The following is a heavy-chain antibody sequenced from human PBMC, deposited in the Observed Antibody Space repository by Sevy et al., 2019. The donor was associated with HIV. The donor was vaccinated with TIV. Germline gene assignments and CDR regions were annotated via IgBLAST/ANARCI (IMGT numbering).Heavy chain of an antibody. CDR2: IISDTADT. Sequence: ASVKVSCQTSGYTFIDYDVHWVRQAPGKGLQWMGRIISDTADTNYAPKLQGRITLTADKSRRIVYMDLRSLTSDDTAVYYCARGRVPNIENSSLDYWGRGTLVTVSS. D-gene: IGHD2-15*01. V-gene: IGHV1-18*04. J-gene: IGHJ4*02. CDR1: GYTFIDYD. CDR3: ARGRVPNIENSSLDY.